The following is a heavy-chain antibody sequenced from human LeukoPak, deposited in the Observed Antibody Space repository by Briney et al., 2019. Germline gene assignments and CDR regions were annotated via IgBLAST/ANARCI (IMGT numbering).Heavy chain of an antibody. Sequence: SETLSLTCTVSDDSISRYYWSWIRQPPGKGLEWIGYIYYSGSTNYNPSLKSRVTISVDTSKNQFSLKLSSVTAADTAVYYCARVSDFYYFDYWGQGTLVTVSS. CDR2: IYYSGST. J-gene: IGHJ4*02. V-gene: IGHV4-59*01. CDR3: ARVSDFYYFDY. CDR1: DDSISRYY. D-gene: IGHD2/OR15-2a*01.